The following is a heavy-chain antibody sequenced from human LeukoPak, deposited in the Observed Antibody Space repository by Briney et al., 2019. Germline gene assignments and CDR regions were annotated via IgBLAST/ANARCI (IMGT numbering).Heavy chain of an antibody. J-gene: IGHJ3*02. D-gene: IGHD3-10*01. CDR1: GFTFSSYS. CDR2: ISSSSSYI. Sequence: GGSLRLSCAASGFTFSSYSMNWVRQAPGKGLEWVSSISSSSSYIYYADSVKGRFTISRDNAKNSLYLQMNSLRAEDTAVYYCAGDGLLWPDAFDIWGQGTMVTVSS. V-gene: IGHV3-21*01. CDR3: AGDGLLWPDAFDI.